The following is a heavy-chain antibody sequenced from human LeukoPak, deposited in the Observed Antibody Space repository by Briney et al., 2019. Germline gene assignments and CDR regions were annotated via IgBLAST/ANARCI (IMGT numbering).Heavy chain of an antibody. D-gene: IGHD1-26*01. J-gene: IGHJ4*02. CDR2: LSHGGTRI. CDR1: GFTFRNFA. CDR3: AKDIELFVS. Sequence: GGSLRLSCAASGFTFRNFAMSWVHQAPGKGLEWVSGLSHGGTRIFYAASVKGRFTISRDDSNSTLFLQMDSLRVEDTATYYCAKDIELFVSWGQGTLVIVSS. V-gene: IGHV3-23*01.